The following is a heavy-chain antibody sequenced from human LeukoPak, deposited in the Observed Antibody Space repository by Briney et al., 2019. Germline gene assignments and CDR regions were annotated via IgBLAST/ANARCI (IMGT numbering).Heavy chain of an antibody. CDR2: IYYSGTT. CDR1: GASISSGSNY. CDR3: AKHYMGSSYNHGLDC. D-gene: IGHD3-10*01. J-gene: IGHJ4*02. Sequence: SETLSLTCSVSGASISSGSNYWGWIRQPPGKGLEWIGSIYYSGTTYYNPSLKSRVTISVDTSKNQFSLKLSSVTAADTALYYCAKHYMGSSYNHGLDCWGQGTLVTVSS. V-gene: IGHV4-39*01.